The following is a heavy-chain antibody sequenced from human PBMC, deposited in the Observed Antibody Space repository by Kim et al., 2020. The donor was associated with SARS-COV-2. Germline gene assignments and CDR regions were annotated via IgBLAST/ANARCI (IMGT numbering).Heavy chain of an antibody. CDR3: ARDVPVYCSGGSCYSAPEY. V-gene: IGHV1-69*04. Sequence: SVKVSCKASGGTFSSYAISWVRQAPGQGLEWMGRIIPILGIANYAQKFQGRVTITADKSTSTAYMELSSLRSEDTAVYYCARDVPVYCSGGSCYSAPEYWGQRTLVTVSS. J-gene: IGHJ4*02. D-gene: IGHD2-15*01. CDR1: GGTFSSYA. CDR2: IIPILGIA.